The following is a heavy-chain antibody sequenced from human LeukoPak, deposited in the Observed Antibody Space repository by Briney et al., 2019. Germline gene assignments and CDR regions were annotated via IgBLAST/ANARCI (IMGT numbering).Heavy chain of an antibody. CDR2: IKQDGGET. V-gene: IGHV3-7*03. D-gene: IGHD2-15*01. CDR1: GFTFSTYW. Sequence: GRSLRLSCAVSGFTFSTYWMSWVRQVPRKGLEWVANIKQDGGETYYVGSVKGRFTISRDNAKNSLFLQMNSLKAEDTAVYYCAKQLGYCSDGSCYFPYWGQGTLVTVSS. J-gene: IGHJ4*02. CDR3: AKQLGYCSDGSCYFPY.